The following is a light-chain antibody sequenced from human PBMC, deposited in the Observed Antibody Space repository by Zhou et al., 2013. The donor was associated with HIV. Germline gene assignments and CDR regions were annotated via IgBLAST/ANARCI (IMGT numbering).Light chain of an antibody. CDR1: QYISTW. J-gene: IGKJ1*01. CDR3: QQYNSYSRT. Sequence: DIQMTQSPSTLSASVGDRVTITCRASQYISTWLAWYQQKPGKAPKLLIYRASNLQSGVPSRFSGSGSGTEFTLTISSLQPDDFATYYCQQYNSYSRTFGQGTKVEIK. V-gene: IGKV1-5*03. CDR2: RAS.